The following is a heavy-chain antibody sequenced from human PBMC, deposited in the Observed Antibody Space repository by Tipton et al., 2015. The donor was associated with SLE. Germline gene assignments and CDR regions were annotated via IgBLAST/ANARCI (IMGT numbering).Heavy chain of an antibody. CDR2: ITGDDDFT. Sequence: SLRRSCTASGFSFDDCAMHWVRQAPGKGLEWVSLITGDDDFTYYADSVRGRFTISRDNNKNSLYLQMNSLRTDDTALYHCVKDRNGDYFFDSWGQGTLVTVSS. D-gene: IGHD4-17*01. J-gene: IGHJ4*02. V-gene: IGHV3-43*02. CDR3: VKDRNGDYFFDS. CDR1: GFSFDDCA.